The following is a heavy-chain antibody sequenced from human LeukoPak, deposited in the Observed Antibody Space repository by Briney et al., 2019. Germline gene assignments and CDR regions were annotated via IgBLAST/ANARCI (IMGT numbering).Heavy chain of an antibody. V-gene: IGHV3-74*01. CDR3: AKSYDYVWGSYHALDY. CDR1: GFTFSSYW. Sequence: GGSLRLSCAASGFTFSSYWMHWVRQAPGKGLVWVSRINSDGSSTSYADSVKGRFTISRDNAKNTLYLQMNSLRAEDTAVYYCAKSYDYVWGSYHALDYWGQGTLVTVSS. J-gene: IGHJ4*02. D-gene: IGHD3-16*02. CDR2: INSDGSST.